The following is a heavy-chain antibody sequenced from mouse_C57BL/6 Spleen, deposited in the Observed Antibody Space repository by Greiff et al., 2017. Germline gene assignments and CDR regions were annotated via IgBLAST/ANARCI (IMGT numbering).Heavy chain of an antibody. CDR2: ISSGGDYI. CDR1: GFTFSSYA. CDR3: TRERDGYYGGGFAY. D-gene: IGHD2-3*01. V-gene: IGHV5-9-1*02. Sequence: EVQLVESGEGLVKPGGSLKLSCAASGFTFSSYAMSWVRQTPEKRLEWVAYISSGGDYIYYADTVKGRFTISRDNARNTLYLQMSSLKSEDTAMYYCTRERDGYYGGGFAYWGQGTLVTVSA. J-gene: IGHJ3*01.